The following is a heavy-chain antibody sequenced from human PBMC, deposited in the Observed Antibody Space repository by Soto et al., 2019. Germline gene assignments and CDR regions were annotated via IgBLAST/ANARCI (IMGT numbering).Heavy chain of an antibody. D-gene: IGHD3-3*01. V-gene: IGHV4-39*01. CDR2: IYYSGST. CDR1: GGSISSSSYY. Sequence: SETLSLTCTVAGGSISSSSYYWGWIRQPPGKGLEWIGSIYYSGSTYYNPSLKSRVTISVDTSKNQFSLKLSSVTAADTAVYYCARSTYYAFWSGKYYFDYWGQGTLVTVS. CDR3: ARSTYYAFWSGKYYFDY. J-gene: IGHJ4*02.